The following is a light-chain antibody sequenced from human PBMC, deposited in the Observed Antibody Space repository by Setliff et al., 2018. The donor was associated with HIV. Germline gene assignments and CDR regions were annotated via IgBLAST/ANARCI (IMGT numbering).Light chain of an antibody. CDR1: QSVGSN. Sequence: EIVMTQSPVTLSVSPGGRASLSCRASQSVGSNLAWYQQKPGQAPRFLIYGASTRATGIPARFGGSGSGTEFTLSISSLQSEDFAVYYCQQYNNWPRTFGQGTKVDIK. CDR2: GAS. CDR3: QQYNNWPRT. V-gene: IGKV3-15*01. J-gene: IGKJ1*01.